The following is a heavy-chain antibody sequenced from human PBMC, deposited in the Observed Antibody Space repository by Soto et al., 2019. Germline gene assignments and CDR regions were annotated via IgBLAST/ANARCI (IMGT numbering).Heavy chain of an antibody. CDR2: IYHSGST. Sequence: QLQLQESGSGLVKPSQTLSLTCAVSGGSISSGGYSWSWIRQPPGKGLEWIGYIYHSGSTYYNPSLKSRVTMXXDXSXXQFSLKLSSVTAADTAVYYCASGASGGRTGSYFDYWGQGTLVTVSS. J-gene: IGHJ4*02. CDR3: ASGASGGRTGSYFDY. CDR1: GGSISSGGYS. V-gene: IGHV4-30-2*01. D-gene: IGHD2-15*01.